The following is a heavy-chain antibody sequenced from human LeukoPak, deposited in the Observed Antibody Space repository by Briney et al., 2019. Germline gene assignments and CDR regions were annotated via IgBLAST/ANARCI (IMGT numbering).Heavy chain of an antibody. V-gene: IGHV4-59*01. CDR1: GGSFSGYY. D-gene: IGHD3-22*01. CDR2: IYYSGST. Sequence: SETLSLTCAVYGGSFSGYYWSWIRQPPGKGLGWIGYIYYSGSTNYNPSLKSRVTISVDTSKNQFSLKLSSVTAADTAVYYCARDDSSGHYFDYWGQGTLVTVSS. CDR3: ARDDSSGHYFDY. J-gene: IGHJ4*02.